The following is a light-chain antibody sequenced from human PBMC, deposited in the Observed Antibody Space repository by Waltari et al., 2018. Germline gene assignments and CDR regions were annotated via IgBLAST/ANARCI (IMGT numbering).Light chain of an antibody. CDR3: QQLHSYPIT. V-gene: IGKV1-13*02. J-gene: IGKJ5*01. CDR1: QGISRA. Sequence: AIHLTQSPSSLSASVGDRITITCPASQGISRALAWYQQKPGESPKFLIYDASSLQSGVPSRFSGSASGTDFTLTITSLQPEDFATYYCQQLHSYPITFGQGTRLEIK. CDR2: DAS.